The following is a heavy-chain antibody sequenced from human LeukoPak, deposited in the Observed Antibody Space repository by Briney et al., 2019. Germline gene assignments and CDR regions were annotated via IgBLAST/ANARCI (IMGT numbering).Heavy chain of an antibody. V-gene: IGHV4-34*01. J-gene: IGHJ5*02. CDR2: INHSGST. D-gene: IGHD2-2*01. CDR3: ARSKAHLSTSWYGTWFDP. CDR1: GGSISSYY. Sequence: SETLSLTCTVSGGSISSYYWSWIRQPPGKGLEWIGEINHSGSTNYNASLKSRVTISVDTSKNQLSLKLSSVTAADTAVYYCARSKAHLSTSWYGTWFDPWGQGILVTVSS.